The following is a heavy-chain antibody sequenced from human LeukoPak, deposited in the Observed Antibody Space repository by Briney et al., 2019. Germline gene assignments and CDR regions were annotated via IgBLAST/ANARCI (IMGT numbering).Heavy chain of an antibody. CDR2: IYYSGST. Sequence: SETLSLTCTVSGGSISSSSYYWGWIRQPPGKGLEWIGSIYYSGSTYYNPSLKSRVTISVDTSKNQFSLKLSPVTAADTAVYYCARGRYFDYWGQGTLVTVSS. V-gene: IGHV4-39*07. J-gene: IGHJ4*02. CDR1: GGSISSSSYY. CDR3: ARGRYFDY.